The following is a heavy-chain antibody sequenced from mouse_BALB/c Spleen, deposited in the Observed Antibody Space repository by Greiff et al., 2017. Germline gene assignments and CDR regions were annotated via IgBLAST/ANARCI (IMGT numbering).Heavy chain of an antibody. CDR1: GDSITSGY. CDR2: ISYSGST. V-gene: IGHV3-8*02. D-gene: IGHD2-14*01. Sequence: VQLQQSGPSLVKPSQTLSLTCSVTGDSITSGYWNWIRKFPGNKLEYMGYISYSGSTYYNPSLKSRISITRDTSKNQYYLQLNSVTTEDTATYYCARYYRYDGSRAMDYWGQGTSVTVSS. J-gene: IGHJ4*01. CDR3: ARYYRYDGSRAMDY.